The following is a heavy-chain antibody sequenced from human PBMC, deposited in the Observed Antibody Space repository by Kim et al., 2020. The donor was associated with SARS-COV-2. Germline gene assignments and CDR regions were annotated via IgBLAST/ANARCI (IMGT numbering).Heavy chain of an antibody. V-gene: IGHV4-59*13. J-gene: IGHJ6*02. Sequence: SETLSLTCTVSGGSLTNYYWYWIRQPPGKGLEWIGHIYYSGSTRYNPSLKSRATISVDTSKNHFSLILTSVTAADTAVYYCARDKEENYYGLDVWGQGTTVTVSS. CDR3: ARDKEENYYGLDV. CDR2: IYYSGST. CDR1: GGSLTNYY.